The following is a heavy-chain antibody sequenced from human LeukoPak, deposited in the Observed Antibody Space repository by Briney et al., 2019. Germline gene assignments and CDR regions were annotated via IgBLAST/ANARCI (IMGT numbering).Heavy chain of an antibody. V-gene: IGHV4-59*11. D-gene: IGHD3-16*02. CDR2: IYYGGST. J-gene: IGHJ4*02. Sequence: SETLSLTCTVSGGSISSHCWSWIRQPPGRWLEYIGYIYYGGSTKYNPSLESRVTISVDTSKNQFSLKLSSVTAPPAAVYYCARVSCYDYVWGSYRYNFDYWGQGTLVTVSS. CDR1: GGSISSHC. CDR3: ARVSCYDYVWGSYRYNFDY.